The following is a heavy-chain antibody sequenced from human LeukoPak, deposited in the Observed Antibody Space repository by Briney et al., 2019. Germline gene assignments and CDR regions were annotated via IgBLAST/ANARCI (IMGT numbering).Heavy chain of an antibody. Sequence: SVKVSCKASGGTFSSYAISWVRQAPGQGLEWMGRIIPIFGTANYAQKFQGRVTITTDESTSTAYMELSSLRSEDTAVYYCARRSYGYEFYFDYWGQGTLVTVSS. D-gene: IGHD5-18*01. J-gene: IGHJ4*02. V-gene: IGHV1-69*05. CDR1: GGTFSSYA. CDR2: IIPIFGTA. CDR3: ARRSYGYEFYFDY.